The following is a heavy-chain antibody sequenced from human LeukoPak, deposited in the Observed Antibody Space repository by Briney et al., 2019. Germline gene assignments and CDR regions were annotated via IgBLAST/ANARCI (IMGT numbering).Heavy chain of an antibody. CDR2: IYYSGSA. V-gene: IGHV4-59*01. J-gene: IGHJ4*02. D-gene: IGHD6-13*01. Sequence: SETLSLTCTVSGGSLSSCCWSWIRQPPGKGLEWIGYIYYSGSAKYNPSLKSRVTISVDTSKNQFSLKLSSVTAGDTAVYYCARAPGIAAAGTHFDFWGQGTLVTVSS. CDR1: GGSLSSCC. CDR3: ARAPGIAAAGTHFDF.